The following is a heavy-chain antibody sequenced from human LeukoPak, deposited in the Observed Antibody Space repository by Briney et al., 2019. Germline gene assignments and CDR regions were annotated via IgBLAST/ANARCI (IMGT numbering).Heavy chain of an antibody. V-gene: IGHV4-34*01. CDR2: INHSGST. CDR3: ARGRGITMVRGRRNWFDP. D-gene: IGHD3-10*01. CDR1: GGSFGGYY. Sequence: PSETLSLTCAVYGGSFGGYYWSWIRQPPGKGLEWIGEINHSGSTNYNPSLKSRVTISVDTSKNQFSLKLSSVTAADTAVYYCARGRGITMVRGRRNWFDPWGQGTLVTVSS. J-gene: IGHJ5*02.